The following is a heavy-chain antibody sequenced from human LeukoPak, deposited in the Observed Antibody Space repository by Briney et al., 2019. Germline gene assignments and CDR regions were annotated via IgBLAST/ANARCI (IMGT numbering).Heavy chain of an antibody. CDR2: ISWNSGSI. D-gene: IGHD6-13*01. J-gene: IGHJ4*02. V-gene: IGHV3-9*01. CDR3: AREGPDPDSSSWYY. CDR1: GFTFDDYA. Sequence: GGSLRLSCAASGFTFDDYAMHWVRQAPGKGLEWVSGISWNSGSIGYADSVKGRFTISRDNAKNSLYLQMNSLRAEDTAVYYCAREGPDPDSSSWYYWGQGTLVTVSS.